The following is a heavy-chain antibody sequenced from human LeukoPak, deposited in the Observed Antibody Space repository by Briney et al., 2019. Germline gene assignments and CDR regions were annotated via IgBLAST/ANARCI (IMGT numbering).Heavy chain of an antibody. Sequence: PGGSLRLSCAAPGLTLSSSWMHSVRQAPGKGPVWDARTNRDGSSTAYADSVKGRFTISKDNAKNTLYLRMNSLRAEDTAVYYCARDSVEWYIFDYWGQGTLVTVSS. V-gene: IGHV3-74*01. CDR3: ARDSVEWYIFDY. CDR1: GLTLSSSW. J-gene: IGHJ4*02. D-gene: IGHD3-3*01. CDR2: TNRDGSST.